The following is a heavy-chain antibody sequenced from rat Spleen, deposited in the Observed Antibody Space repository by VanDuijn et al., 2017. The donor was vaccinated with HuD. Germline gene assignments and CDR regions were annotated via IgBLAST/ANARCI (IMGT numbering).Heavy chain of an antibody. V-gene: IGHV5-27*01. CDR3: TTDAWGAY. J-gene: IGHJ3*01. CDR1: GFTFSNYY. D-gene: IGHD4-6*01. CDR2: ISIGGGST. Sequence: EVQLVESGGGLVQPGRSLKFSYAASGFTFSNYYMAWVRQAPTKGLEWVAYISIGGGSTYYRDSVKGRFTISRDNAKSTLYLQMDSLRSEDTATYYCTTDAWGAYWGQGTLVTVSS.